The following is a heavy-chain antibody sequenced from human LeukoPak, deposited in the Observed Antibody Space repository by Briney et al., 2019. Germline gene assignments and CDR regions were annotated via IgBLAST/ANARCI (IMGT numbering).Heavy chain of an antibody. CDR3: AKEGRLGQHWLGP. CDR2: ISAGGDRK. CDR1: GFTFSIYA. J-gene: IGHJ5*02. D-gene: IGHD1/OR15-1a*01. Sequence: PGGSLRLSCAASGFTFSIYAMSWVRQAPGKGLEWVSAISAGGDRKYYADSVKGRFTVSRDNSKNTLDLQMNSLRAEDTAVYYCAKEGRLGQHWLGPWGRGTLVTVSS. V-gene: IGHV3-23*01.